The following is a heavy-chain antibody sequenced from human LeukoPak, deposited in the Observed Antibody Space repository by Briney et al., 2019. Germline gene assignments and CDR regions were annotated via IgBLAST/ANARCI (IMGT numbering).Heavy chain of an antibody. CDR2: IYYSGST. J-gene: IGHJ4*02. CDR3: ARHGAPGSFDY. V-gene: IGHV4-59*08. Sequence: PSETLSLTCTVSGGSISSYDWSWIRQPPGKGLEWIGYIYYSGSTNYNPSLKSRVPISVDTSKNQFSLKLSSVTAADTAVYYCARHGAPGSFDYWGQGTLVTVSS. D-gene: IGHD3-10*01. CDR1: GGSISSYD.